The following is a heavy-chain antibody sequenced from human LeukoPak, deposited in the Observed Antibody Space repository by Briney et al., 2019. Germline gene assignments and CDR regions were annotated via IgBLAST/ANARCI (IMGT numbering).Heavy chain of an antibody. V-gene: IGHV3-7*01. CDR2: IKQDGSEK. J-gene: IGHJ3*02. CDR3: ARNRRSWYSISLDAFDI. D-gene: IGHD6-13*01. Sequence: RSGGSLRLSCAASGFTFSSYWMSWVRQAPGKGLEWVANIKQDGSEKYYVDSVKGRFTISRDNAKNSLYLQMNSLRAEDTAVHYCARNRRSWYSISLDAFDIWGQGTMVTVSS. CDR1: GFTFSSYW.